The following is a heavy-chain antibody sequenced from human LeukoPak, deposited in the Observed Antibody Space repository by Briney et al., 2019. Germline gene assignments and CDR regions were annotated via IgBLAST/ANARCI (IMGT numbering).Heavy chain of an antibody. CDR2: IYYSWST. V-gene: IGHV4-59*01. CDR1: GGSISNYY. J-gene: IGHJ4*02. CDR3: ARAPYCSGGNCYFDY. Sequence: PSETLSLTCTVSGGSISNYYWSWIRQPPGKGLDWIGYIYYSWSTNYNPSLKSRVTISVDTSKNHFSLRLTSVTAADTAVYYCARAPYCSGGNCYFDYWGQGTLVTVSS. D-gene: IGHD2-15*01.